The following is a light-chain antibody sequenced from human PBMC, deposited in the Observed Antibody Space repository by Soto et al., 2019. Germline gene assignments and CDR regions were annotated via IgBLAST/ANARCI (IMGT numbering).Light chain of an antibody. J-gene: IGKJ1*01. CDR2: GAS. V-gene: IGKV3-20*01. Sequence: EIVLTQSPGILSLSPGERAILSCRASQTITGSYLAWYQQKPGQAPRLLIYGASIRATGIPDRFSGSGSGTDFTFTISRLEPEDFAVYYCQQYGSSPRTFGQGTKVEIK. CDR1: QTITGSY. CDR3: QQYGSSPRT.